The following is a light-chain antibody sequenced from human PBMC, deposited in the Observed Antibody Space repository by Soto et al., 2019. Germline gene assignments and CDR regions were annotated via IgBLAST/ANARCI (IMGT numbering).Light chain of an antibody. CDR3: QQSYSLPLT. CDR1: QSISDY. V-gene: IGKV1-39*01. J-gene: IGKJ3*01. Sequence: DIQMTQSPSSLSASVGDRVAITCRSSQSISDYLNWYQQKPGKALKLVIYGASNLQSGLPPRFSGSGSGSEFTRTISCLQTDDFAIYFCQQSYSLPLTFGPGTKVDV. CDR2: GAS.